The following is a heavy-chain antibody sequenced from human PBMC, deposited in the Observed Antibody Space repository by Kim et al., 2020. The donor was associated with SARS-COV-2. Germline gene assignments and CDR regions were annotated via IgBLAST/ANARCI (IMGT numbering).Heavy chain of an antibody. CDR3: ARDRGGSFFDY. V-gene: IGHV3-33*05. Sequence: GGSLRLSCAASGFTFSSYGMHWVRQAPGKGLEWVAVISYDGSNKYYADSVKGRFTISRDNSKNTLYLQMNSLRAEDTAVYYCARDRGGSFFDYWGQGTLVTVSS. D-gene: IGHD1-26*01. CDR1: GFTFSSYG. J-gene: IGHJ4*02. CDR2: ISYDGSNK.